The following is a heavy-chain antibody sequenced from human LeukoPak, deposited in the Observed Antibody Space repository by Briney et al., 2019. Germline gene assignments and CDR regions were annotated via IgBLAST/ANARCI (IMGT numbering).Heavy chain of an antibody. CDR2: IYYSGST. CDR3: ARSRYYYDSSGSYYFDY. D-gene: IGHD3-22*01. J-gene: IGHJ4*02. Sequence: SETLSLTCTVSGGSISSSSYYWGWIRQPPGKGLEWIGSIYYSGSTYYNPSLESRVTISVDTSKNQFSLKLSSVTAADTAVYYCARSRYYYDSSGSYYFDYWGQGTLVTVSS. CDR1: GGSISSSSYY. V-gene: IGHV4-39*07.